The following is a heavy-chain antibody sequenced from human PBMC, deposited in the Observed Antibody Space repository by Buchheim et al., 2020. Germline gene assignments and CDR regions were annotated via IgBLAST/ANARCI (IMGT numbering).Heavy chain of an antibody. CDR3: AKMYGNNYADDGMDV. Sequence: QVQLVESGGGVVQPGRSLRLSCAASGFSFSTYDMPWVRQAPGKGLEWVALISYDGSDKYYADYVKGRFAISRDNSKNTLYLQMNSLGAGDTAVYYCAKMYGNNYADDGMDVWGQGT. J-gene: IGHJ6*02. CDR2: ISYDGSDK. CDR1: GFSFSTYD. V-gene: IGHV3-30*18. D-gene: IGHD4-11*01.